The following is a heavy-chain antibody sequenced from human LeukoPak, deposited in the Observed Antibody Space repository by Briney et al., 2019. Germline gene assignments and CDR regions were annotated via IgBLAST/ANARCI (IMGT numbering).Heavy chain of an antibody. J-gene: IGHJ4*02. CDR3: AKGIIVVPAASIDY. D-gene: IGHD2-15*01. Sequence: GGSLRVSCAVSGFIFSSYAMNWVRQAPGKGLEWVSGISGSGGSTYYADSVKGRFTISRDNSKDTLYLQMNSLRGDDTAIYYCAKGIIVVPAASIDYWGQGTLVTVSS. CDR2: ISGSGGST. CDR1: GFIFSSYA. V-gene: IGHV3-23*01.